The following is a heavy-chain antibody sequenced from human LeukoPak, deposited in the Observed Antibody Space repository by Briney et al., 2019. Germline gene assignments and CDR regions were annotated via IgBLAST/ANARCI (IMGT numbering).Heavy chain of an antibody. V-gene: IGHV3-53*04. Sequence: GGSLRLSCAASGFTVSSNYMSWVRQAPGKGLEWVSVIYSGGSTYYADSVKGRFTISRHNSKNTRYLQMNSLRAEDTAVYYCARDSSYGHFDYWGQGTLVTVSS. CDR3: ARDSSYGHFDY. CDR1: GFTVSSNY. D-gene: IGHD5-18*01. J-gene: IGHJ4*02. CDR2: IYSGGST.